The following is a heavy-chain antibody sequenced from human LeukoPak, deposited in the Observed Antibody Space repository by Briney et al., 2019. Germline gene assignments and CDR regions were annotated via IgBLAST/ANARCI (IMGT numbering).Heavy chain of an antibody. D-gene: IGHD3-3*01. Sequence: GGSLRLSCAASGFTFSGYAMSWVRQAPGKGLEWVSAISGSGGSTYYADSVKGRFAISRDNSKNTLYLQMNSLRAEDTAVYYCAKNQKSNYDFWSGGVAFDIWGQGTMVTVSS. V-gene: IGHV3-23*01. CDR2: ISGSGGST. CDR1: GFTFSGYA. J-gene: IGHJ3*02. CDR3: AKNQKSNYDFWSGGVAFDI.